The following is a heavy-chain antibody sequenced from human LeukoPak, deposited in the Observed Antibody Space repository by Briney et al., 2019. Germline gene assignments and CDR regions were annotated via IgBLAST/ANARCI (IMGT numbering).Heavy chain of an antibody. CDR3: ARGLWYDSSGYYSSWFDP. CDR2: MNPNSGNT. D-gene: IGHD3-22*01. V-gene: IGHV1-8*03. Sequence: EASVKVSCKASGYTFTSYDINWVRQATGQGLEWMGWMNPNSGNTGYAQKFQGRVTITRNTSISTAYMELSSLRSEDTAVYYCARGLWYDSSGYYSSWFDPWGQGTLVTVSS. J-gene: IGHJ5*02. CDR1: GYTFTSYD.